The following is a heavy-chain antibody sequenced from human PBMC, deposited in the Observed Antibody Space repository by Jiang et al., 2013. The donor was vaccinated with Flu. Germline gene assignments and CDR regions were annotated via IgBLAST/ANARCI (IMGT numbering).Heavy chain of an antibody. J-gene: IGHJ5*02. Sequence: GSGLVKPSETLSLTCTVSGGSISSGSYYWGWIRQPPGKGLEWFGSIYYSGSTYSNPSLKSRVTISVDTSKNQFSLKLSSVTAADTAVYYCARHRTLAGVVIAYNWFDPWGQGTLVHRLL. V-gene: IGHV4-39*01. D-gene: IGHD2-15*01. CDR2: IYYSGST. CDR3: ARHRTLAGVVIAYNWFDP. CDR1: GGSISSGSYY.